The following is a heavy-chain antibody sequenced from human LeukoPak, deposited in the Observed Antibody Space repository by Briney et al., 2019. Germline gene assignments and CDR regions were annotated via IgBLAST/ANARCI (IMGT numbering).Heavy chain of an antibody. D-gene: IGHD5-24*01. V-gene: IGHV4-4*07. J-gene: IGHJ5*01. Sequence: PSETLSLTCTVSGGSISSYYWSWIRQPAGKGLEWIGRIYSSGRTEYNPSLKSRVTISVDTSKNQCYLKLSSVTAADTALYYCARERQGWWLDSWGQGTLVTVSS. CDR1: GGSISSYY. CDR2: IYSSGRT. CDR3: ARERQGWWLDS.